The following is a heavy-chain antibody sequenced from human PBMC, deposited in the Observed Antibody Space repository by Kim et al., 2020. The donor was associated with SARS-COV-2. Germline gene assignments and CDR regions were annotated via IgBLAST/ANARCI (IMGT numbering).Heavy chain of an antibody. Sequence: SQTLSLTCAISGDSVSSSTAAWNWIRQSPSRGLEWLGRTYYRSKWYNDYAVSVRSRITIIPDTSKNQFSLQLNSVTPEDTAVYYCTRSKSLNYYNRGMDVWGQGTTVTVSS. CDR3: TRSKSLNYYNRGMDV. J-gene: IGHJ6*02. CDR2: TYYRSKWYN. CDR1: GDSVSSSTAA. V-gene: IGHV6-1*01.